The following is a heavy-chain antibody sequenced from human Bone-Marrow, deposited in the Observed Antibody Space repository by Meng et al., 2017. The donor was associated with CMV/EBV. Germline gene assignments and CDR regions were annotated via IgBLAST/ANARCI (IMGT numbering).Heavy chain of an antibody. J-gene: IGHJ3*02. D-gene: IGHD3-22*01. CDR3: ARATYYYDSGAFDI. CDR2: IYSGGST. V-gene: IGHV3-53*01. Sequence: LSLTCAASGFTVSSNYMSWVRQAPGKGLEWVSVIYSGGSTYYADSVKGRFTISRDNSKNTLYLQMNSLRAEDTAVYYCARATYYYDSGAFDIWGQGTMVTVSS. CDR1: GFTVSSNY.